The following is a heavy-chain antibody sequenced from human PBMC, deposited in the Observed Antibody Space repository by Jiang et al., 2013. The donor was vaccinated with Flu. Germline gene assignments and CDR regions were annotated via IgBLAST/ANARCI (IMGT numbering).Heavy chain of an antibody. CDR3: ARAREELLTAYYYYYMDV. V-gene: IGHV1-69*01. CDR2: IIPIFGTA. Sequence: SSVKVSCKASGGTFSSYAISWVRQAPGQGLEWMGGIIPIFGTANYAQKFQGRVTITADESTSTAYMELSSLRSEDTAVYYCARAREELLTAYYYYYMDVWGKGTTVTVSS. CDR1: GGTFSSYA. J-gene: IGHJ6*03. D-gene: IGHD1-26*01.